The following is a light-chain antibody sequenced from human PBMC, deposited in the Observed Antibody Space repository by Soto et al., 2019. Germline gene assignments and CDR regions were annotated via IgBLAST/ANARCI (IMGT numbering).Light chain of an antibody. V-gene: IGKV1-5*01. CDR2: DAS. CDR3: QQYNTYWT. CDR1: QNVNNW. J-gene: IGKJ1*01. Sequence: DIQMTQSPSTLSASVGDTVTITCRASQNVNNWLAWYQHKPGKAPQLLIYDASVLETGVPSRFSGSGSGTEFTLAISGLQSDDFATYYCQQYNTYWTFGPGTKVDIK.